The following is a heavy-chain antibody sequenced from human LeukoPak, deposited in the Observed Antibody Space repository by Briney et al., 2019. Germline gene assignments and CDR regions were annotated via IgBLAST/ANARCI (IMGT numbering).Heavy chain of an antibody. Sequence: GASVKVSCKASGYTFTSYYRHWVRQAPGQGLEWMGIINPSGGSTSYAQKFQGRVTMTRDTSTSTVYMELSSLRSEDTAVYYCARHLSPSQPPWSSDYYYYYYYGMDVWGQGTTVTVSS. CDR3: ARHLSPSQPPWSSDYYYYYYYGMDV. V-gene: IGHV1-46*01. J-gene: IGHJ6*02. CDR1: GYTFTSYY. CDR2: INPSGGST. D-gene: IGHD3-22*01.